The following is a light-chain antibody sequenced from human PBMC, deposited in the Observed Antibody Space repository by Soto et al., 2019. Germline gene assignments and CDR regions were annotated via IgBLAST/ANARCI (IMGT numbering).Light chain of an antibody. CDR3: QQSFSTVT. CDR2: AAS. Sequence: DIQMTQSLSSLSASVGDRVTITCRASQSISRYLNWYQQKPGKAPKLLIYAASSLQSGVPSRFSGSGSGTDFTLTISSLQPEDFATYYCQQSFSTVTFGQGTRLEIK. V-gene: IGKV1-39*01. CDR1: QSISRY. J-gene: IGKJ5*01.